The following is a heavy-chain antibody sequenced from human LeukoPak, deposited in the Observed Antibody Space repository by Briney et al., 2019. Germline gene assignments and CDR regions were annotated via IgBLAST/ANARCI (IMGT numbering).Heavy chain of an antibody. CDR2: IWYDGSNK. D-gene: IGHD3-10*01. V-gene: IGHV3-33*01. CDR1: GFTFSSYG. CDR3: ARNNVYGSGKSYYYYMDV. Sequence: PGGSLRLSCAASGFTFSSYGMHWVRQAPGRGLEWVAVIWYDGSNKYYADSVKGRFTISRDNSKNTLYLQMNSLRAEDTAVYYCARNNVYGSGKSYYYYMDVWGKGTTVTVSS. J-gene: IGHJ6*03.